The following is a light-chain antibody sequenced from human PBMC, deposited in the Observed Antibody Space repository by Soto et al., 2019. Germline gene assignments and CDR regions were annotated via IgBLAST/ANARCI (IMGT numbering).Light chain of an antibody. CDR3: CAYAGSYTFDV. V-gene: IGLV2-11*01. J-gene: IGLJ1*01. CDR2: DVS. CDR1: SSDVGGYNY. Sequence: QSVLTHPRSVSGSPGQSVTISCTGTSSDVGGYNYVSWYQQHPGKAPKLMIYDVSKRPSGVPDRFSGSKSGNTASLTISGLQAEDEADYYCCAYAGSYTFDVFGTGTKVTV.